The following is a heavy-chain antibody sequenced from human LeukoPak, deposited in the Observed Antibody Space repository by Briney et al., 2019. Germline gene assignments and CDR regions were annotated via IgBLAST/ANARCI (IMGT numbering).Heavy chain of an antibody. CDR3: ARHDERVYYFDY. Sequence: SETLSLTCAVSGASISSGGYYWSWIRQPAGKGLEWIGYIYYSGSTNYNPSLKSRVTISVDTSKNQFSLKLSSVTAADTAVYYCARHDERVYYFDYWGQGTLVTVSS. D-gene: IGHD2-8*01. CDR1: GASISSGGYY. CDR2: IYYSGST. J-gene: IGHJ4*02. V-gene: IGHV4-61*10.